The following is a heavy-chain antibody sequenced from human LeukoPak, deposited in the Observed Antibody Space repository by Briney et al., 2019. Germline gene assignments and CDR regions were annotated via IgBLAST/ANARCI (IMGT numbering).Heavy chain of an antibody. CDR1: GDSVSSRSYY. D-gene: IGHD3-3*01. V-gene: IGHV4-39*01. J-gene: IGHJ5*02. CDR2: IYSGEST. CDR3: ARHHYDSWSGYYSWFDP. Sequence: SETLSLTCTVSGDSVSSRSYYWGWIRQPPGKGLEWIGSIYSGESTYYHPSLKSRVTISVDTSKNQFSLKLSSLTAADTAVYFCARHHYDSWSGYYSWFDPWGQGTLVXX.